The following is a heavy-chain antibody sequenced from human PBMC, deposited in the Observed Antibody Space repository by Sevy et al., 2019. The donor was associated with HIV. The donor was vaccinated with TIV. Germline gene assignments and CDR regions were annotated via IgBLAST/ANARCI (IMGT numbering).Heavy chain of an antibody. CDR2: IRSKAYGGTT. D-gene: IGHD3-22*01. J-gene: IGHJ6*02. CDR3: TRARDRRYYDSSGYPAYYYGMDV. Sequence: GGSLRLSCTASGFTFGDYAMSWFRRAPGKGLEWVGFIRSKAYGGTTEYAASVKGRFTISRDDSKSIAYLQMNSLKTEGTAVYYCTRARDRRYYDSSGYPAYYYGMDVWGQGTTVTVSS. CDR1: GFTFGDYA. V-gene: IGHV3-49*03.